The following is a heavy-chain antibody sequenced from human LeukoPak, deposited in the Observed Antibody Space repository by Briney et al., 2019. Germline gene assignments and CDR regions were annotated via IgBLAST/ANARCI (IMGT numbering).Heavy chain of an antibody. J-gene: IGHJ4*02. CDR1: GFTFSNYW. CDR3: ARLGDSSGYYDY. CDR2: VKHDGSEI. Sequence: GGSLRLSCTASGFTFSNYWMSWVRQAPGGGLEWVANVKHDGSEIYYVDSVKGRFTISRDNAKNSLYLQMNSLRAEDTAVYYCARLGDSSGYYDYWGQGTLVTVSS. V-gene: IGHV3-7*04. D-gene: IGHD3-22*01.